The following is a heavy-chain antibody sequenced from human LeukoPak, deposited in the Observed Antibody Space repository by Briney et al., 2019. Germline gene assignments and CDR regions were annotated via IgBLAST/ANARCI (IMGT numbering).Heavy chain of an antibody. CDR1: GFTLSSYS. J-gene: IGHJ4*02. Sequence: GGSLRLSCAASGFTLSSYSMNWVRQAPGKGLEWVSSISSSSSYIYYADSVKGRFTISRDNAKTSLYLQMNSLRAEDTAVYYCARDFVSDNCYWGQGTLVTVSS. CDR3: ARDFVSDNCY. D-gene: IGHD1-1*01. V-gene: IGHV3-21*01. CDR2: ISSSSSYI.